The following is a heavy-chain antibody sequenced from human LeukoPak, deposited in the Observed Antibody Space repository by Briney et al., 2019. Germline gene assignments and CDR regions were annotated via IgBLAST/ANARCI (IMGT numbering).Heavy chain of an antibody. CDR3: ARLRRTAVTTYNYYHYMDV. Sequence: SETLSLTCTVSGGSISSTSYQWGWLRQPPGRGLEWIGNIYFGGNTYYNPSLNYRVTVSVDTSKNQFSLQLSSVTAADTAVYYCARLRRTAVTTYNYYHYMDVWGKGTTVTVS. D-gene: IGHD4-11*01. CDR1: GGSISSTSYQ. J-gene: IGHJ6*03. CDR2: IYFGGNT. V-gene: IGHV4-39*01.